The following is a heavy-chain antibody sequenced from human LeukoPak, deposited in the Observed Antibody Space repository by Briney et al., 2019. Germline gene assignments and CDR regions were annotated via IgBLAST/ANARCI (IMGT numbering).Heavy chain of an antibody. CDR2: INHSGST. CDR1: GGSFSGHY. Sequence: SETLSLTCAVYGGSFSGHYWSWIRQPPGKGLEWIGEINHSGSTNYNPSLKSRVTISVDTSKNQFSLKLSSVTAADTAAYYCARGKLRSYWYFDLWGRGTLVTVSS. J-gene: IGHJ2*01. D-gene: IGHD5-12*01. V-gene: IGHV4-34*01. CDR3: ARGKLRSYWYFDL.